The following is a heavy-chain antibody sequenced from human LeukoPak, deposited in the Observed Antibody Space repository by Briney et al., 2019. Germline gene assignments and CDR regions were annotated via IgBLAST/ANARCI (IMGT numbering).Heavy chain of an antibody. D-gene: IGHD3-22*01. CDR3: ARGYDTTGYFSY. V-gene: IGHV1-69*01. Sequence: SVKVSCKASGGTFSSYAISWVRQAPGQGLEWMGGIIPIFGTANYAQKFQGRVTITADESTSTAYMELSSLRSEDTAVYYCARGYDTTGYFSYWGQGTLVTVSS. CDR2: IIPIFGTA. J-gene: IGHJ4*02. CDR1: GGTFSSYA.